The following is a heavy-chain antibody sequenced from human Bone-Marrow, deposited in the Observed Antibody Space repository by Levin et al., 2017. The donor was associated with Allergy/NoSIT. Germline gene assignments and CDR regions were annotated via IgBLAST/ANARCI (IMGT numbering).Heavy chain of an antibody. Sequence: SETLSLTCAISGASVSSNSAAWNWIRQSPSRGLEWLGRTYYRSKWYNDYAVSVKSRITINPDTSKNQFSLQLNSVTPEDTAVYYCAREPAAGPLLIWFDPWGQGTLVTVSS. CDR1: GASVSSNSAA. V-gene: IGHV6-1*01. J-gene: IGHJ5*02. CDR3: AREPAAGPLLIWFDP. D-gene: IGHD6-13*01. CDR2: TYYRSKWYN.